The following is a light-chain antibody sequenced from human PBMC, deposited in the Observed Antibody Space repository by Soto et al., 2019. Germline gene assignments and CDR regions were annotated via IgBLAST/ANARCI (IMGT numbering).Light chain of an antibody. Sequence: EIVLTQAPATLSLSPGERATLSCRASQSVSSYLAWYQQKPGQAPRLLIYDAYNRATGIPARFIGSGSGTDFTLTSSSLEPEAFAVYYCQQRSNWPLTFGGGTTVEIK. CDR1: QSVSSY. CDR2: DAY. J-gene: IGKJ4*01. CDR3: QQRSNWPLT. V-gene: IGKV3-11*01.